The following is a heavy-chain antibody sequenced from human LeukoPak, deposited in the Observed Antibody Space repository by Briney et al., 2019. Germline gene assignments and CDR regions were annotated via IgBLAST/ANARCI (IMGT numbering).Heavy chain of an antibody. CDR1: GFTFSSYG. Sequence: GGSLRLSCAASGFTFSSYGMHWVRQAPGKGLEWVANIKQDGSDKYYVDSVKGRFTISRDNAKKSLYLQLNSLRADDTAVYYCARLTGTTGFDYWGQGTLVTVSS. D-gene: IGHD1-1*01. J-gene: IGHJ4*02. CDR3: ARLTGTTGFDY. V-gene: IGHV3-7*01. CDR2: IKQDGSDK.